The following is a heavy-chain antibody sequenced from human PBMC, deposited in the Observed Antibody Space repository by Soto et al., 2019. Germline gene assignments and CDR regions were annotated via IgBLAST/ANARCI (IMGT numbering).Heavy chain of an antibody. CDR1: GGSISSGGYY. V-gene: IGHV4-31*03. CDR2: IYYSGST. D-gene: IGHD1-26*01. J-gene: IGHJ4*02. CDR3: AGEAKERSGFSY. Sequence: QVQLQESGPGLVKPSQTLSLTCTVSGGSISSGGYYWRWIRQHPGKGLEWIGYIYYSGSTYYNPSLKSRVTIPVDTSKNQFSLKLSSVNAADTAVYYCAGEAKERSGFSYWGQGTLVTVSS.